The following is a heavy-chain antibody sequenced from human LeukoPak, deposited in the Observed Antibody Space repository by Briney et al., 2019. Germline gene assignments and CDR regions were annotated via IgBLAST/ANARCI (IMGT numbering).Heavy chain of an antibody. CDR2: IRNKANSYTT. CDR3: ARESYSTGYYISSFDR. J-gene: IGHJ4*02. CDR1: GFTFSDHY. Sequence: GGSLRLSCAASGFTFSDHYMDWVRQAPGRGLEWVGRIRNKANSYTTEYAASVQGRFSISRDDSENSLYLQMNSLKTEDTAVYYCARESYSTGYYISSFDRWGQGTLVTVSS. D-gene: IGHD3-9*01. V-gene: IGHV3-72*01.